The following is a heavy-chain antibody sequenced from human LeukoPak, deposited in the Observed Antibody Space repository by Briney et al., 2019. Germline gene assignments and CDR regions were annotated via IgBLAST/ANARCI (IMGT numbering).Heavy chain of an antibody. J-gene: IGHJ3*02. D-gene: IGHD4-23*01. CDR2: IGSDGST. CDR1: GFTFSVYA. CDR3: TKDQVYGGNTLGVFDI. V-gene: IGHV3-23*01. Sequence: PGGSLRLSCAASGFTFSVYAMSWVRQAPGKGLEWVSGIGSDGSTHYAESVKGRFAISRDNSRDTLFLQMNSLRAEDTAIYYCTKDQVYGGNTLGVFDIWGQGTTVTVSS.